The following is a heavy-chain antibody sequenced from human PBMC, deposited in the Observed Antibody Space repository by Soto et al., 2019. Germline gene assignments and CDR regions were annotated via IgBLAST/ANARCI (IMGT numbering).Heavy chain of an antibody. Sequence: ASVKVSCKASGYTFTSYGISWVRQAPGQGLEWMGWISAYNGNTNYAQKLQGRVNMTTDTYTSKAYIELRSLRSDDTAVYYCARDRWYFYESSGYDYYWGQGTLVTVSS. CDR1: GYTFTSYG. J-gene: IGHJ4*02. CDR2: ISAYNGNT. CDR3: ARDRWYFYESSGYDYY. D-gene: IGHD3-22*01. V-gene: IGHV1-18*01.